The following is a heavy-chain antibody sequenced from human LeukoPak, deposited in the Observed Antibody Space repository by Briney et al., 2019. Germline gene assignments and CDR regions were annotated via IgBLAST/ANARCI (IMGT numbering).Heavy chain of an antibody. CDR1: GFTFSRYG. CDR3: ARDLNWGAFDI. V-gene: IGHV3-30*03. Sequence: GGSLRLSCAASGFTFSRYGMHWVRQAPGKGLEWVAVISYDGSNKYYADSVKGRFTISRDNSKNTLYLQMNSLRAEDTAVYYCARDLNWGAFDIRGQGTMVSVSS. D-gene: IGHD7-27*01. CDR2: ISYDGSNK. J-gene: IGHJ3*02.